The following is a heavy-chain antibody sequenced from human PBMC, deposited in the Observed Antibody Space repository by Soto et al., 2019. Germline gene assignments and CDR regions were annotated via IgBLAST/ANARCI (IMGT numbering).Heavy chain of an antibody. Sequence: PSETLSLTCNVSGGSISKFYWAWIRKTAGNGLEWMGRVYATGTTDYNPSLRSRVAMSVDISKKTFSLRLGSVTGADSGVYYCVRDGSKSLRDWFDPWGQGILVTVSS. V-gene: IGHV4-4*07. CDR3: VRDGSKSLRDWFDP. CDR2: VYATGTT. J-gene: IGHJ5*02. CDR1: GGSISKFY.